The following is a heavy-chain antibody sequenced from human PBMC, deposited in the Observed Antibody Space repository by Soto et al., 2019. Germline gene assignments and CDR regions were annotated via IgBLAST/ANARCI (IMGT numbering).Heavy chain of an antibody. Sequence: ASVKVSCKASGYSFTSYAMHWVRQAPGQRLEWMGWINAGNDNTRYSQKFQGRVTITRDTSASTAYMELSSLRSEDTAVYYCAREKVATIGVYYYWGQGTLVTVSS. CDR2: INAGNDNT. J-gene: IGHJ4*02. CDR1: GYSFTSYA. CDR3: AREKVATIGVYYY. D-gene: IGHD5-12*01. V-gene: IGHV1-3*01.